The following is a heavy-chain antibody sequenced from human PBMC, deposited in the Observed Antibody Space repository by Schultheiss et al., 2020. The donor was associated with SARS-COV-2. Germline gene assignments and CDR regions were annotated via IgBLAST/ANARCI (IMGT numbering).Heavy chain of an antibody. CDR1: GGSFSGYY. D-gene: IGHD3-3*01. CDR3: ARHAVEGGYDFCWFDP. J-gene: IGHJ5*02. Sequence: GSLRLSCAVYGGSFSGYYWSWIRQPPGKGLEWIGEINHSGSTNYNPSLKSRVTISVDTSKNQFSLKLSSVTAADTAVYYCARHAVEGGYDFCWFDPWGQGTLVTVSS. CDR2: INHSGST. V-gene: IGHV4-34*01.